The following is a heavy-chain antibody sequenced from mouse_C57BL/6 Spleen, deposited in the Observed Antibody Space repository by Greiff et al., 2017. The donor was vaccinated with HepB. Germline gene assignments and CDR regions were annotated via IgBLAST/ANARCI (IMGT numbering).Heavy chain of an antibody. CDR1: GFTFSSYA. D-gene: IGHD2-5*01. CDR2: ISDGGSYT. CDR3: ARDPSYMNYERAWFAY. V-gene: IGHV5-4*01. J-gene: IGHJ3*01. Sequence: DVHLVESGGGLVKPGGSLKLSCAASGFTFSSYAMSWVRQTPEKRLEWVATISDGGSYTYYPDNVKGRFTISRDNAKNNLYLQMSHLKSEDTAMYYCARDPSYMNYERAWFAYWGQGTLVTVSA.